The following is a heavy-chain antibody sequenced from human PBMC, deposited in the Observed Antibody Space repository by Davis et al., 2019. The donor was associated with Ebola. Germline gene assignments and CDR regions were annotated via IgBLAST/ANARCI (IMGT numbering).Heavy chain of an antibody. V-gene: IGHV5-51*01. CDR3: ARKQPGSVIDY. CDR2: IYPGDSDT. D-gene: IGHD1/OR15-1a*01. Sequence: GESLKISCKASGYSFTTYWIVWVRQMPGKGLEWMGIIYPGDSDTRYSPSFQGQVTISADKSISTAYLQWSSLKASDTAMYYCARKQPGSVIDYWGQGTLVTVSS. J-gene: IGHJ4*02. CDR1: GYSFTTYW.